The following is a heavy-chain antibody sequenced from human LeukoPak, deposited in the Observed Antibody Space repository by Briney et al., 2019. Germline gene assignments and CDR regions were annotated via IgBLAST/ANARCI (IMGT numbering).Heavy chain of an antibody. Sequence: GGSLRLSCAVSGFIFSSYGMHWVRQAPGKGLEWVAFIRYDGSNKYYADSVKGRFTISRDNSKNTLYLQMNSLRAEDTAVYYCAKTYSSRWYFDYWGQGTLVTVSS. CDR2: IRYDGSNK. D-gene: IGHD6-13*01. CDR1: GFIFSSYG. V-gene: IGHV3-30*02. CDR3: AKTYSSRWYFDY. J-gene: IGHJ4*02.